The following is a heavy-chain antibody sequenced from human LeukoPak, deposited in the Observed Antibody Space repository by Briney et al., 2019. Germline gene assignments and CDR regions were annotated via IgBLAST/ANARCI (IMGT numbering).Heavy chain of an antibody. J-gene: IGHJ3*02. CDR2: INPNSGGT. Sequence: ASVKVSCKASGYTFTGYYMHWVRQAPGQGLEWMGWINPNSGGTNYAQKFQGRVTMTRDTSISTAYMELSRLRSDDTAVYYRARDVVVVAATAAGDAFDIWGQGTMVTVSS. CDR1: GYTFTGYY. D-gene: IGHD2-15*01. CDR3: ARDVVVVAATAAGDAFDI. V-gene: IGHV1-2*02.